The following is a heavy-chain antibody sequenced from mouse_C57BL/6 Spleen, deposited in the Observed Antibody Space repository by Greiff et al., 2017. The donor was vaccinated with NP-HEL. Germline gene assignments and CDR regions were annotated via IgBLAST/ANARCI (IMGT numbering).Heavy chain of an antibody. CDR2: INYYGSGT. CDR3: ARDNYGSSGFAY. J-gene: IGHJ3*01. V-gene: IGHV5-16*01. Sequence: EVKVVESEGGLVQPGSSMKLSCTASGFTFSDYYMAWVRQVPEKGLEWVANINYYGSGTYYLDSLKSRFIISRDNAKNILYLQMSSLKSEDTATYYCARDNYGSSGFAYWGQGTLVTVSA. D-gene: IGHD1-1*01. CDR1: GFTFSDYY.